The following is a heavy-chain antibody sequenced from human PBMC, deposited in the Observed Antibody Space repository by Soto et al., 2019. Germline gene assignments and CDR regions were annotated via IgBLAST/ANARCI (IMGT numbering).Heavy chain of an antibody. CDR3: ARDLGGKYYYYYYGMDV. CDR2: IIPIFGTA. CDR1: GGTFSSYA. V-gene: IGHV1-69*01. D-gene: IGHD3-16*01. J-gene: IGHJ6*02. Sequence: QVQLVQSGAEVKKPGSSVKVSCKASGGTFSSYAISWVRQAPGQGLEWMGGIIPIFGTANYAQKFQGRVTITADEPTSTAYMELSSLRSEDTAVYYCARDLGGKYYYYYYGMDVWGQGTTVTVSS.